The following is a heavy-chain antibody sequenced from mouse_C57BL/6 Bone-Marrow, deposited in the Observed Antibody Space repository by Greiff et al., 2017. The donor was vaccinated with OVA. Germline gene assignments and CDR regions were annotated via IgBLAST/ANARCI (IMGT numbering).Heavy chain of an antibody. D-gene: IGHD1-1*01. CDR1: GYTFTDYN. V-gene: IGHV1-18*01. CDR3: ARDYGSPLLYWYFDV. Sequence: VQLQQSGPELVKPGASVKIPCKASGYTFTDYNMDWVKQSHGKSLEWIGDINPNNGGTIYNQKFKGKATLTVDKSSSTAYMELRSLTSEDTAVYYCARDYGSPLLYWYFDVWGTGTTVTVSS. J-gene: IGHJ1*03. CDR2: INPNNGGT.